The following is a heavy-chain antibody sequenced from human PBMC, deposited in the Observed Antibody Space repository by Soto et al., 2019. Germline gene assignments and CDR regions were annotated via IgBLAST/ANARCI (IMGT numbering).Heavy chain of an antibody. CDR3: ATLSDAFDI. V-gene: IGHV3-33*01. Sequence: QVQLVESGGGVVQPGRSLRLSCAASGFTFSTYVMHWVRQAPGKGLEWVAVIWYDESNKYYADSVKGRFTVSRDNSKNTLYLQMNSLRAEDTDLYYCATLSDAFDIWGQGTMVTVSS. J-gene: IGHJ3*02. CDR1: GFTFSTYV. CDR2: IWYDESNK.